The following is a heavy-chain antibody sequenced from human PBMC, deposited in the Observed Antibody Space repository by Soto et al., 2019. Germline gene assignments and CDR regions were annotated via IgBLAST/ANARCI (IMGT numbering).Heavy chain of an antibody. D-gene: IGHD1-1*01. Sequence: QVQLVQSGAEVKKPGASVKVSCKAAGYTLTTYGVSWVRQAPGQGLEWVGWISAYNDHTNYAQKFQGRVTMTTDTTTSTAYMELRSLISDDTAVYYCARGTSFDYWGQGTLVTVSS. J-gene: IGHJ4*02. V-gene: IGHV1-18*01. CDR3: ARGTSFDY. CDR1: GYTLTTYG. CDR2: ISAYNDHT.